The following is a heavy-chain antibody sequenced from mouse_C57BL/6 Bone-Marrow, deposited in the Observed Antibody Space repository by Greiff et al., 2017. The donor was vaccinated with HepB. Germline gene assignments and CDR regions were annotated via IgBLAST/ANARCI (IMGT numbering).Heavy chain of an antibody. CDR1: GYAFTNYL. D-gene: IGHD1-1*01. CDR3: GRDYGKGY. V-gene: IGHV1-54*01. Sequence: VQLQQSGAELVRPGTSVKVSCKASGYAFTNYLIEWVKQRPGQGLEWIGVINPGSGGTNYNEKFKGKATVTADKSSSTAYMQLSSLTSEDSAVYYCGRDYGKGYWGKGTTLTVSS. J-gene: IGHJ2*01. CDR2: INPGSGGT.